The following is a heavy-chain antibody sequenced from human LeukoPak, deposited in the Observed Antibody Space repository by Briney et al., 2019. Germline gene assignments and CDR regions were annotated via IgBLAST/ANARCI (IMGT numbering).Heavy chain of an antibody. J-gene: IGHJ3*02. Sequence: SETLSLTCTVSGGSISSYYWSWIRQPPGKGLEWIGYIYYSGSTNYNPSLKSRVTISVDTSKNQFSLKLSSVTAADTAVYYCARVRFLEWFGAFDIWGQGTMVTVSS. CDR2: IYYSGST. CDR3: ARVRFLEWFGAFDI. D-gene: IGHD3-3*01. V-gene: IGHV4-59*01. CDR1: GGSISSYY.